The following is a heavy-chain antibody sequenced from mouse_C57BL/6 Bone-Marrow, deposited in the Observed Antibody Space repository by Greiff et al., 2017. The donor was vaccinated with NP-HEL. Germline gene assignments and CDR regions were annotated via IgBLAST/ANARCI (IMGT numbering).Heavy chain of an antibody. CDR3: TRRRGLRRRSYAMDY. D-gene: IGHD2-4*01. V-gene: IGHV5S21*01. J-gene: IGHJ4*01. CDR1: GFTFSSYA. CDR2: ISSGGDYI. Sequence: EVKLVESGEGLVKPGGSLKLSCAASGFTFSSYAMSWVRQTPEKRLEWVAYISSGGDYIYYADTVKGGFTISRDNARNTLYLQMSSLKSEDTAMYYCTRRRGLRRRSYAMDYWGQGTSVTVSS.